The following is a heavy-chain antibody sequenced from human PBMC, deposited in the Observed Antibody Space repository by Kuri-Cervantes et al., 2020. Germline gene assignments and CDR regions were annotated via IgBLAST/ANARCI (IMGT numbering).Heavy chain of an antibody. CDR3: ARVLRSALGAFDI. CDR2: IYTSGST. Sequence: GSLRLSCTVSGGSISSYYWSWIRQPAGKGLEWIGRIYTSGSTNYNPSLKSRVTMSVDTSKNQFSLKLSSVTAADTAVYYCARVLRSALGAFDIWGQGTMVTVSS. V-gene: IGHV4-4*07. D-gene: IGHD5-24*01. J-gene: IGHJ3*02. CDR1: GGSISSYY.